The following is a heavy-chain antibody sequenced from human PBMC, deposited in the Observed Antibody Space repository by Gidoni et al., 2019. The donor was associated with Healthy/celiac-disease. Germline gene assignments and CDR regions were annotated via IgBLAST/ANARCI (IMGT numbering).Heavy chain of an antibody. V-gene: IGHV3-21*01. CDR1: GFTFSSYS. D-gene: IGHD3-16*01. J-gene: IGHJ4*02. Sequence: EVQLVESGGGLVKPGGSLRLSCAAAGFTFSSYSMNWFRQAPGKGLEWVSSISSSSSYIYYADSVKGRFPISRDNAKNSLYLQMNSLRAEDTAVYYCARDPDVPGALSRDYYFDYWGQGTLVTVSS. CDR3: ARDPDVPGALSRDYYFDY. CDR2: ISSSSSYI.